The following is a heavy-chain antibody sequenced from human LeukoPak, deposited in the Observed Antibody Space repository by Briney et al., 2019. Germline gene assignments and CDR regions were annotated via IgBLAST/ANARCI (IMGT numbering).Heavy chain of an antibody. CDR1: GFTVSSNY. Sequence: GGSLRLSCAASGFTVSSNYMSWVRQAPGKGLEWGSVIYSGGSTYYADSVKGRFTISRDNSKNTLYLQMNSLRAEDTAVYYCARDRLRDAFDIWGQGTMVTVSS. D-gene: IGHD5-12*01. CDR2: IYSGGST. V-gene: IGHV3-66*01. J-gene: IGHJ3*02. CDR3: ARDRLRDAFDI.